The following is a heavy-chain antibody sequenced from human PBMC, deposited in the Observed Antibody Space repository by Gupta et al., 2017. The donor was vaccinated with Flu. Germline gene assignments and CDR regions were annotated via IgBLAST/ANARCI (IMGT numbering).Heavy chain of an antibody. CDR3: ATEGSRTTTWPPAFEL. D-gene: IGHD2-2*01. J-gene: IGHJ4*02. CDR2: IHTVTGNP. CDR1: GYTFTRYG. V-gene: IGHV7-4-1*02. Sequence: QVQLVQSGSELKKPGASVKVSCKASGYTFTRYGMNWVRQAPGPGLEWMGWIHTVTGNPTYAQGFTGRFVFSLDTSRSTAYLQISSLKAEDSAVYYCATEGSRTTTWPPAFELWGQGSLVTVSP.